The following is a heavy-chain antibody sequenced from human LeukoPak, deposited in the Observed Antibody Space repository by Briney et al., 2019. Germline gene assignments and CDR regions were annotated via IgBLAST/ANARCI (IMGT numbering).Heavy chain of an antibody. CDR1: GFTFSSYG. CDR3: TKGPGGGDC. V-gene: IGHV3-30*02. D-gene: IGHD2-21*01. CDR2: IRYDGSNK. J-gene: IGHJ4*02. Sequence: PGRSLRLSCAASGFTFSSYGMHWVRQAPGRGLEWVAFIRYDGSNKYYADSVKGRFTISRDNSKNTLYLQMNSLRAEVTAVYYCTKGPGGGDCWGQGTLVTVSS.